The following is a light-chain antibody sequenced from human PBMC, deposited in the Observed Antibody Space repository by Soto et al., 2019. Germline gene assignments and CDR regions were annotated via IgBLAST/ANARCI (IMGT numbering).Light chain of an antibody. V-gene: IGKV3-15*01. Sequence: EIVLTQSPGTLSLSPGERATLSCRASQSVSSSYLAWYQQKPGQAPRLLIYGASTRATGIPARFSGSGSGTEFTLTISSLQSDDFAVYYCQQYNNWPQTFGQGTKVDIK. CDR3: QQYNNWPQT. CDR2: GAS. CDR1: QSVSSSY. J-gene: IGKJ1*01.